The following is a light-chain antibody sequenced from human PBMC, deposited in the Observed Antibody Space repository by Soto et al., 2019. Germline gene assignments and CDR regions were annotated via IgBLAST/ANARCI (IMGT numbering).Light chain of an antibody. CDR3: QQYGSSPPVT. CDR2: VAS. CDR1: QSIRKY. Sequence: DIVLTQSPATLSLSPGERATLSCRASQSIRKYLAWYQQKPGQAPRLLIYVASKRATGIPDRFSGSGSGTDFTLTISRLEPEDFAVYYCQQYGSSPPVTFGQGTRLDIK. V-gene: IGKV3-20*01. J-gene: IGKJ5*01.